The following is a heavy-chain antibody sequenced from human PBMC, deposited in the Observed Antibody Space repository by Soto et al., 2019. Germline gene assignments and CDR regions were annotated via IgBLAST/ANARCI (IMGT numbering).Heavy chain of an antibody. CDR2: IFYSGRSGST. D-gene: IGHD2-21*02. Sequence: QVQLQESGPGLVKPSETLSLTCSVSGGSINSYYWSWIRQPPGKGLEWIGYIFYSGRSGSTNYNPSLKSRVTISVDTSKNQFSLKVSSVTAADTAVYYCAKTALGWLDPWGQRTLVTVSS. V-gene: IGHV4-59*01. CDR1: GGSINSYY. J-gene: IGHJ5*02. CDR3: AKTALGWLDP.